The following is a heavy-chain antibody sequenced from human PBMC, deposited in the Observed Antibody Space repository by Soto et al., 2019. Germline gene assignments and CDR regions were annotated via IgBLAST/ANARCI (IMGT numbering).Heavy chain of an antibody. CDR3: ARDDEYDDNGLDY. D-gene: IGHD1-1*01. V-gene: IGHV3-33*01. CDR1: GFWFSRFG. CDR2: IGNHGGRK. Sequence: QVQLVESGGGVVQPGTSLRLSCAASGFWFSRFGMHWVRQAPGKGLEWVAVIGNHGGRKDYADSVRGRFTISRDNSRKTLFLEMSSLRVEDTAIYYCARDDEYDDNGLDYWGQGTLVNVSS. J-gene: IGHJ4*02.